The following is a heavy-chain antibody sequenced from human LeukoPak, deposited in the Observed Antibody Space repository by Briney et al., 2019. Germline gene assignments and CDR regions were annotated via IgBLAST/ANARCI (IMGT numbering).Heavy chain of an antibody. CDR1: GFTFSSCG. CDR2: IWYDGSNE. CDR3: ARGLPAAVAGGLDY. J-gene: IGHJ4*02. D-gene: IGHD6-19*01. Sequence: GGSLRLSCAASGFTFSSCGMHWVRQAPGKGLEWVTFIWYDGSNEYYADSVKGRFTISRDNYKNTLYLQMNSLRAEDSAVYYCARGLPAAVAGGLDYWGQGTLVTVSS. V-gene: IGHV3-33*01.